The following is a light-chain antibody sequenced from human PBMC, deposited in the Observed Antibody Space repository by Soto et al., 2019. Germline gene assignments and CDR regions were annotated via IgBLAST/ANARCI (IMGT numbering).Light chain of an antibody. CDR2: GNS. J-gene: IGLJ3*02. CDR3: QSYDSRLSGWV. V-gene: IGLV1-40*01. CDR1: SSNIGAGYD. Sequence: QSALTQPPSVSGAPGQRVTISCTGSSSNIGAGYDVHWYQQLPGTAPKLLIYGNSNRPSGVPDRFSGSKSGTSASLPITGLQAEDEADYYCQSYDSRLSGWVFGGGTKVTVL.